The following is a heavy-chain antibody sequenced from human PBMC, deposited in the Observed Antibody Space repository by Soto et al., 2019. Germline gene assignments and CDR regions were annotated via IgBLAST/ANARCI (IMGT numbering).Heavy chain of an antibody. CDR1: GFPFSSYV. D-gene: IGHD4-4*01. J-gene: IGHJ4*02. Sequence: PWGSLRLSCSASGFPFSSYVMSWGRQAPGKGLEWVSGISGGGSNTFYADSVKGRFTISRDNSKNTLLLQMNSLGAEDTAVYYCAKDSNKYSSSLRGRYFDYWGQGIGVTVSS. CDR2: ISGGGSNT. CDR3: AKDSNKYSSSLRGRYFDY. V-gene: IGHV3-23*01.